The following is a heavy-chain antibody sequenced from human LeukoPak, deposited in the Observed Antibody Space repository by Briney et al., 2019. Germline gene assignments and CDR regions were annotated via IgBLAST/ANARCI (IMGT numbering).Heavy chain of an antibody. CDR2: IYWNDDK. CDR3: AHPLEEQWLVAFDY. Sequence: SGPTLVSPTQTLTLTCTFSGFSLSTSGVGVGWIRQPPGKALDWLALIYWNDDKRYSSSLKSRLTITKDTSKNQVVLTMANMDPVDTATYYCAHPLEEQWLVAFDYWGQGILVTVSS. V-gene: IGHV2-5*01. CDR1: GFSLSTSGVG. J-gene: IGHJ4*02. D-gene: IGHD6-19*01.